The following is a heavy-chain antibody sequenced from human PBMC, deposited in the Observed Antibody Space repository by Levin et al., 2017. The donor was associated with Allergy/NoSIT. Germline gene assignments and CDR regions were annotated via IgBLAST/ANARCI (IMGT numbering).Heavy chain of an antibody. CDR2: IYYSGST. V-gene: IGHV4-31*03. D-gene: IGHD1-7*01. Sequence: SETLSLTCTVSGGSISSGGYYWSWIRQHPGKGLEWIGYIYYSGSTYYNPSLKSRVTISVDTSKNQFSLKLSSVTAADTAVYYCARSSITGTTPLDYWGQGTLVTVSS. J-gene: IGHJ4*02. CDR3: ARSSITGTTPLDY. CDR1: GGSISSGGYY.